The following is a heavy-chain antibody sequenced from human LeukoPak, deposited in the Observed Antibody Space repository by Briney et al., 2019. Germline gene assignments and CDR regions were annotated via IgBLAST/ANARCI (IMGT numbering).Heavy chain of an antibody. CDR1: GGSTSGGDYY. CDR3: ARASHGFVVRGPNPLNYYYYGMDV. J-gene: IGHJ6*02. CDR2: IYYSGST. Sequence: SETLSLTCTVSGGSTSGGDYYWSWIRQPPGKGLEWIGYIYYSGSTYYNPSLKSRVTISVDTSKNQFSLKLSSVTAADTAVYYCARASHGFVVRGPNPLNYYYYGMDVWGQGTTVTVSS. V-gene: IGHV4-30-4*01. D-gene: IGHD3-10*01.